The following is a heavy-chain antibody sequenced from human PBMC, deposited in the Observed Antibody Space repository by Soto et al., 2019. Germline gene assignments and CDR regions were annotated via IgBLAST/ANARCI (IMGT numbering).Heavy chain of an antibody. D-gene: IGHD3-3*01. Sequence: EVQLVESGGGLVQPGGSLKLSCAASGFTFSDSAMHWVRQASGKGLEWVGRIRSKANSYATTYAVSVKGKFTISRDDSRNTAYLHMNSLKTEDTAVYYCARGVYNFWSGHPKGLDYWGQGTVVTVSS. CDR1: GFTFSDSA. CDR3: ARGVYNFWSGHPKGLDY. J-gene: IGHJ4*02. V-gene: IGHV3-73*02. CDR2: IRSKANSYAT.